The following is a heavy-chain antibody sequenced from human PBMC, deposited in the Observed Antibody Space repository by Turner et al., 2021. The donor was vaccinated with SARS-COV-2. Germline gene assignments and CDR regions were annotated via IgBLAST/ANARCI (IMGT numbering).Heavy chain of an antibody. Sequence: EVQLVASGGGLVKTGGSLRLSCAASGFTFSNYSMNWVRQAPGKGLEWVSSISSRSSYIYYADSVKGRFTISRDNAKNSLYLQMNSLRAEDTAVYYCANNYPHWGQGTLVTVSS. J-gene: IGHJ4*02. CDR2: ISSRSSYI. CDR3: ANNYPH. CDR1: GFTFSNYS. D-gene: IGHD3-10*01. V-gene: IGHV3-21*01.